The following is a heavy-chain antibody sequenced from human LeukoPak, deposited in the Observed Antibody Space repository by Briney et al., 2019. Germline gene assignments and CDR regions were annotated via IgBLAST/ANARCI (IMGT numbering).Heavy chain of an antibody. J-gene: IGHJ4*02. CDR1: GFTFGDYA. CDR2: IRSKAHGGTT. D-gene: IGHD1-26*01. CDR3: TRAGFYSGSYSFDY. V-gene: IGHV3-49*04. Sequence: GGSLRLSCTASGFTFGDYAMSWVRQAPGKGLEWVGFIRSKAHGGTTEYAASVKGRFTISRDDSKSIAYLQMNSLKTEDTAVYYCTRAGFYSGSYSFDYWGQGTLVTVSS.